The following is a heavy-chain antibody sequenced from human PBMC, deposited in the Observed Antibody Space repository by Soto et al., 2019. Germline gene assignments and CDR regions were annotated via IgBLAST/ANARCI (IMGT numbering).Heavy chain of an antibody. J-gene: IGHJ4*02. V-gene: IGHV3-30-3*01. Sequence: QVQLVESGGGVVQPGRSLRLSCAASGFTFSSYAMHWVRQAPGKGLEWVAVISYDGNNRYYADSVKGRFTISRDNSKNTLYLQMNSRRAEDTAVYYCARGDSSSWYLIGYWGQGTLVTVSS. CDR2: ISYDGNNR. D-gene: IGHD6-13*01. CDR1: GFTFSSYA. CDR3: ARGDSSSWYLIGY.